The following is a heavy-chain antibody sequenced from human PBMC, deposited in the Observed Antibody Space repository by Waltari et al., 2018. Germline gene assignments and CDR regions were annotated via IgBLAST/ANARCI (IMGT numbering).Heavy chain of an antibody. V-gene: IGHV4-34*01. J-gene: IGHJ3*02. CDR3: AREVDIVVVVAATQSAFDI. CDR1: GGSFSGYY. D-gene: IGHD2-15*01. Sequence: QVQLQQWGAGLLKPSETLSLTCAVYGGSFSGYYWSWIRQPPGKGLEWIGEINHSGRTNYNPSLKGRVTISVDTSKNQFSLKLSSVTAADTAVYYCAREVDIVVVVAATQSAFDIWGQGTMVTVSS. CDR2: INHSGRT.